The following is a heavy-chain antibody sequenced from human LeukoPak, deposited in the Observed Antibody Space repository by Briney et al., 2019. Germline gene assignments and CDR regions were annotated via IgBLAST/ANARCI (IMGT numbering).Heavy chain of an antibody. J-gene: IGHJ3*02. CDR3: ASTNDSSGHDAFDI. V-gene: IGHV1-69*05. D-gene: IGHD3-22*01. Sequence: ASVKVSCKASGGTLSSYAISWVRQAPGQGLEWMGGIIPIFGTANYAQKFQGRVTITTDESTSTAYMELSSLRSEDTAVYYCASTNDSSGHDAFDIWGQGTMVTASS. CDR2: IIPIFGTA. CDR1: GGTLSSYA.